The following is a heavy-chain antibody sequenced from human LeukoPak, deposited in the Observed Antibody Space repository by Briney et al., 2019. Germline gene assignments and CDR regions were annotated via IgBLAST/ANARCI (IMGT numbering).Heavy chain of an antibody. Sequence: SETLSLTCGVSGGSISSTNWWSWVRQPPGQGLEWIGEISLSGVTNYNPSLKSRVTMSLDRSKNHLSLTLASVTAADTAVYYCASSNCGWGAFDIRGQGTMVTVSS. V-gene: IGHV4-4*02. CDR1: GGSISSTNW. CDR3: ASSNCGWGAFDI. J-gene: IGHJ3*02. D-gene: IGHD6-19*01. CDR2: ISLSGVT.